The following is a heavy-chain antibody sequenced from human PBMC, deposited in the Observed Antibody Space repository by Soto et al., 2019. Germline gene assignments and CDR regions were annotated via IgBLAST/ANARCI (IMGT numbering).Heavy chain of an antibody. D-gene: IGHD3-3*01. CDR2: IKQDGSEK. Sequence: EVHLVESGGGVVQPGGSLRLSCAASGLTFSNYWMTWVRQAPGKGREGVANIKQDGSEKYYVDSVKGRFTISRDNAKNSLYLQMNSLRAEDTAVYYCARDQDDSSDAFDIWGQGTMVTVSS. CDR3: ARDQDDSSDAFDI. J-gene: IGHJ3*02. CDR1: GLTFSNYW. V-gene: IGHV3-7*01.